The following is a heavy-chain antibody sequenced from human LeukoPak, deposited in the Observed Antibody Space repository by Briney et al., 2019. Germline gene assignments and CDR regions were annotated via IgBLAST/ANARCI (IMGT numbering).Heavy chain of an antibody. J-gene: IGHJ3*02. CDR1: GGSISSYY. CDR2: IYYSGST. Sequence: KPSETLSLTCTVSGGSISSYYWSWIRQPPGKGLEWIGYIYYSGSTNYNPSLKSRVTISVDTSKNQFSLKLSSVTAADTAVYYCARFTKYDGGGSYLDIWDQGIMVTVSS. CDR3: ARFTKYDGGGSYLDI. V-gene: IGHV4-59*01. D-gene: IGHD3-22*01.